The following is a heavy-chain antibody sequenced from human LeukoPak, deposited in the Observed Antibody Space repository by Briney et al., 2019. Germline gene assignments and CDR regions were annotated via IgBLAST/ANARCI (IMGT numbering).Heavy chain of an antibody. J-gene: IGHJ4*02. CDR1: GFSFPSHT. CDR2: ISGSGTST. V-gene: IGHV3-23*01. Sequence: GGSLRLSCVAAGFSFPSHTMTWVRQAPGKGLEWVSSISGSGTSTYYADSVKGRFTISRDNSKNTLYLQMNSLRVEDTAVYYCAKAWSTATIGRYFDYWGQGTLVTVSS. D-gene: IGHD5-24*01. CDR3: AKAWSTATIGRYFDY.